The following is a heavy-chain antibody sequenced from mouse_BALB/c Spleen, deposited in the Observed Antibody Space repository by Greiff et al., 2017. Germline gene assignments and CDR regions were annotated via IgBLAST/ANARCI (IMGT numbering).Heavy chain of an antibody. Sequence: VQLKESGAELVKPGASVKLSCTASGFNIKDTYMHWVKQRPEQGLEWIGRIDPANGNTKYDPKFQGKATITADTSSNTAYLQLSSLTSEDTAVYYCARDYYGSSYDYAMDYWGQGTSVTVSS. V-gene: IGHV14-3*02. CDR2: IDPANGNT. D-gene: IGHD1-1*01. CDR3: ARDYYGSSYDYAMDY. CDR1: GFNIKDTY. J-gene: IGHJ4*01.